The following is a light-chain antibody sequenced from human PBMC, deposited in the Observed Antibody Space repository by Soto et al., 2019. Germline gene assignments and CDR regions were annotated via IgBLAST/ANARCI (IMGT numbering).Light chain of an antibody. V-gene: IGKV3-15*01. CDR2: GAS. CDR1: QSVSSD. Sequence: EIVMAPSPGTLSVSPGERATLSCRASQSVSSDLAWYHQKPGQAPRLLIYGASTRATGIPARFSGSGSGTEFTLTINSLQSEDFAVYYCQQYNNWPRTFGQGTKVDIK. J-gene: IGKJ1*01. CDR3: QQYNNWPRT.